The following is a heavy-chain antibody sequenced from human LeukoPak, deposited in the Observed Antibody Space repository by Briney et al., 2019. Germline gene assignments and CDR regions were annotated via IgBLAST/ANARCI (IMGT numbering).Heavy chain of an antibody. CDR2: ISGSGGST. CDR1: GFTFSSCA. CDR3: AKGLAFGVVVGYYMDV. D-gene: IGHD3-3*01. V-gene: IGHV3-23*01. Sequence: GGSLRLSCAASGFTFSSCAMSWVRQAPGKGLEWVSAISGSGGSTYYADSVKGRFTISRDNSKNTLYLQMNSLRAEDTAVYYCAKGLAFGVVVGYYMDVWGKGTTVTVSS. J-gene: IGHJ6*03.